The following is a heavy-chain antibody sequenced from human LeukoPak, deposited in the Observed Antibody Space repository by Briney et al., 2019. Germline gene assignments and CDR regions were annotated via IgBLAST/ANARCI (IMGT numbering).Heavy chain of an antibody. CDR2: IYYSGST. Sequence: SETLSLTCTVSGGSISSGDYYWSWIRQPPGKGLECIGYIYYSGSTYYNPSLKSRVTISVDTSKNQFSLKLSSVTAADTAVYYCARDSVPNDFWSGYLDYWGQGTLVTVSS. D-gene: IGHD3-3*01. CDR3: ARDSVPNDFWSGYLDY. CDR1: GGSISSGDYY. V-gene: IGHV4-30-4*08. J-gene: IGHJ4*02.